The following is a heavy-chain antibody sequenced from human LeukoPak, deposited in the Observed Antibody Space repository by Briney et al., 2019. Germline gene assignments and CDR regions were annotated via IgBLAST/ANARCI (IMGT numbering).Heavy chain of an antibody. D-gene: IGHD2-15*01. CDR1: GGSISSSSYY. Sequence: SETLSLTCTVSGGSISSSSYYWGWIRQPPGKGLEWIGSIYYSGSTYYNPSLKSRVTISVDTSKNQFSLKLSSVTAADAAVYYCARRYCSGGSCYSDNWFDPWGQGTLVTVSS. CDR3: ARRYCSGGSCYSDNWFDP. CDR2: IYYSGST. V-gene: IGHV4-39*01. J-gene: IGHJ5*02.